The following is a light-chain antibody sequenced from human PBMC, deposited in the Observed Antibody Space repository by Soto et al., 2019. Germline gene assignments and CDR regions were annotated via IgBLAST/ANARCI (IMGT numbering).Light chain of an antibody. CDR2: EGS. Sequence: QSALTQPASVSGSPGQSITISCTGISSNFGTYNLVSWYQQCPGKAPKLLIYEGSQRPSGVSTRFSGSKSGNTASLTISGLQAEDEADYYCCSSAGSYTWVFGGGTKLTVL. J-gene: IGLJ3*02. CDR3: CSSAGSYTWV. CDR1: SSNFGTYNL. V-gene: IGLV2-23*01.